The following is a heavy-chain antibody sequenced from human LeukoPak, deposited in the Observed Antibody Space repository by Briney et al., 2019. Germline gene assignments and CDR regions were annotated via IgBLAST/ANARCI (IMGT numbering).Heavy chain of an antibody. J-gene: IGHJ6*02. CDR2: VNWKSGNF. CDR1: GFSFDDHV. Sequence: PGGSLRLSCAASGFSFDDHVVSWVRQAPGKGLEWVAGVNWKSGNFDYADSVKGRFTIARDNGNNALYLQMDSLRGEDTALYYCAKVRFYYGPSSARSWGPKNKYHYYGMDVWGQGTTVTVAS. CDR3: AKVRFYYGPSSARSWGPKNKYHYYGMDV. V-gene: IGHV3-9*01. D-gene: IGHD3-10*01.